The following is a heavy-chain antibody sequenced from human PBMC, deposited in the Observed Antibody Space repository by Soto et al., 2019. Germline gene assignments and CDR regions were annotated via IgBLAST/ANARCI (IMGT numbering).Heavy chain of an antibody. D-gene: IGHD4-17*01. CDR2: INPNSGGT. Sequence: ASVKVSCKASGYTFTGYYIHWVRQAPGQGLEWMGWINPNSGGTNYAQKFQGWVTMTRDTSISTAYMELSRLRSDDTAVYYCARGTTVTTFYYYYGMDVWGQGTTVTVSS. V-gene: IGHV1-2*04. CDR3: ARGTTVTTFYYYYGMDV. CDR1: GYTFTGYY. J-gene: IGHJ6*02.